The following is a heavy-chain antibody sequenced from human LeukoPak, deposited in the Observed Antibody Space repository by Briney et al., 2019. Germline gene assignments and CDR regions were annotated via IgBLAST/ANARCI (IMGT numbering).Heavy chain of an antibody. V-gene: IGHV5-51*01. CDR2: IYPGDSDI. CDR1: GYSFTSYW. CDR3: ARRIVGPTSLHFDD. Sequence: GESLKISCKGSGYSFTSYWIAWVRQMPGKGLEWMDIIYPGDSDIRYSPSFQGHVTISADKSISTAYVQWSSLKASDTAMYYCARRIVGPTSLHFDDWGQGTLVTVSS. D-gene: IGHD1-26*01. J-gene: IGHJ4*02.